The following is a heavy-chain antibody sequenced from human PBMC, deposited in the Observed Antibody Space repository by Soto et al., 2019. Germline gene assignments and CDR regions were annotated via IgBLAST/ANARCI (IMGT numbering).Heavy chain of an antibody. J-gene: IGHJ4*02. CDR1: GYTFTVYG. V-gene: IGHV1-18*01. CDR2: ISAYNGNT. CDR3: ARGLGSTVTTPADY. Sequence: SVKVSCTDSGYTFTVYGISWVRQAPGQGLEWMGWISAYNGNTNYAQKLQGRVTMTTDTSTSTAYMELRSLRSDDTAVYYCARGLGSTVTTPADYWGQGTLVTVSS. D-gene: IGHD4-17*01.